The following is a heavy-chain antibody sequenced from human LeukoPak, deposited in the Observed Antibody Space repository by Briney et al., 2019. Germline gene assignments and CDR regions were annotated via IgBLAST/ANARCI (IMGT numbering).Heavy chain of an antibody. CDR1: GFTLNSYL. V-gene: IGHV3-7*01. Sequence: GGSLRLSCAASGFTLNSYLMSWVRQAPGRGLEWVANINKDGSEESYLDSVTGRFTVSRDNGKNSLFLQMNSLRGEDTAVYYCARVPATGSWFDPWGQGTLVTVSS. D-gene: IGHD6-13*01. CDR2: INKDGSEE. CDR3: ARVPATGSWFDP. J-gene: IGHJ5*02.